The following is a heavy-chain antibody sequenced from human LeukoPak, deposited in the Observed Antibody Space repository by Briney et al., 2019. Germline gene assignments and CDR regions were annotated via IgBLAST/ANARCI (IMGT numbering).Heavy chain of an antibody. CDR1: GFTFGSYW. CDR3: ARSTAARSFDY. J-gene: IGHJ4*02. CDR2: INTDRSST. Sequence: GGSLRLSCAASGFTFGSYWMHWVRQAPGKGLVWVSRINTDRSSTNYADSVKGRFTISRDNAKSTLFLQMNSLRVEDTAVYYCARSTAARSFDYWGRGTLVTVSS. D-gene: IGHD6-6*01. V-gene: IGHV3-74*01.